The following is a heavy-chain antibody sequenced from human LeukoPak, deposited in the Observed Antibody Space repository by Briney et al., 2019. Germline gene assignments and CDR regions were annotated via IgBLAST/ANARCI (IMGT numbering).Heavy chain of an antibody. J-gene: IGHJ4*02. D-gene: IGHD2-2*01. CDR1: GGSFSGYY. CDR3: ARGGPYCSSPSCQKILDY. V-gene: IGHV4-34*01. Sequence: SETLSLTCAVYGGSFSGYYWSWIRQPPGKGLEWIGEINHSGSTNYNPSLKSRVTISVDTSKNQFSLKLSSVTAADTAVYYCARGGPYCSSPSCQKILDYWGQGTLVTVSS. CDR2: INHSGST.